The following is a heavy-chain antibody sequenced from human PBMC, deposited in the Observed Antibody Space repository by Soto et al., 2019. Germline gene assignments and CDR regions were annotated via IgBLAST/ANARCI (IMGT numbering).Heavy chain of an antibody. Sequence: PSGTLFLTCTFSCGSISSGDYYWGWIRQPPGKCLEWIGYIYYSGSTYYNPSLKSRVTISVDTSKNQFSLKLSSVTAADTAVYYCARAMVVTQNWFDPWGQGTLVTVSS. V-gene: IGHV4-30-4*01. D-gene: IGHD2-21*02. CDR2: IYYSGST. J-gene: IGHJ5*02. CDR3: ARAMVVTQNWFDP. CDR1: CGSISSGDYY.